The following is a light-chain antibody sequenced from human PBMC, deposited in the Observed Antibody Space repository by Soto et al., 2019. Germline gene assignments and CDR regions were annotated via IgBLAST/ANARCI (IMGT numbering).Light chain of an antibody. CDR3: QQYMSSVT. CDR2: GAS. J-gene: IGKJ1*01. Sequence: EIVVTQSPGSLSLSPGQRATLSCRASQSVDSTFFAWYQKKPGQAPRLLIYGASKRDTGVPDRFSGSGSGTAFTLTISRLEPEDLAVYYCQQYMSSVTFGQGTKVEI. CDR1: QSVDSTF. V-gene: IGKV3-20*01.